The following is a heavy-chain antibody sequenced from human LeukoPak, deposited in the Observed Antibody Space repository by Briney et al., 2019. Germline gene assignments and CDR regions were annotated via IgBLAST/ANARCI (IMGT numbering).Heavy chain of an antibody. D-gene: IGHD3-22*01. CDR1: GGSISSSSYY. J-gene: IGHJ4*02. CDR3: TLGGYYYDSSEYFDY. CDR2: IYYSGST. V-gene: IGHV4-39*07. Sequence: PSETLSLTCTVSGGSISSSSYYWGWIRQPPGKGLEWIGSIYYSGSTYYNPSLKSRVTISVDKSKNQFSLKLSSVTAADTAVYYCTLGGYYYDSSEYFDYWGQGTLVTVSS.